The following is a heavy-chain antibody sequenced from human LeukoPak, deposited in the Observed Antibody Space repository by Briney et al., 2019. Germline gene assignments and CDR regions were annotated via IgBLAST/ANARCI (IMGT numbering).Heavy chain of an antibody. CDR2: LYTTGGS. V-gene: IGHV4-4*07. J-gene: IGHJ3*02. CDR3: ASRPYYYDSSGFGAFDI. Sequence: SETLSLTCTVSGSSIKSYNWNWIRRPAGKGLEWIGRLYTTGGSDSHSSLKSRVTMSVDTSKNQFSLKLSSVTAADTAVYYCASRPYYYDSSGFGAFDIWGQGTMVTVSS. D-gene: IGHD3-22*01. CDR1: GSSIKSYN.